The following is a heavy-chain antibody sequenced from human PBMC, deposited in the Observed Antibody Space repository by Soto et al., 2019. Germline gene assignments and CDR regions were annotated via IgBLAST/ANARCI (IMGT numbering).Heavy chain of an antibody. CDR1: GGTFSRYT. CDR3: ARQFDYESSGYYYAY. V-gene: IGHV1-69*13. J-gene: IGHJ4*02. D-gene: IGHD3-22*01. Sequence: SVKVSCKASGGTFSRYTISWVRQAPGQGLEWMGGITPMFGTANYAQKFQGRVTIAADESTSTAYMELSSLRSEDTAVYYCARQFDYESSGYYYAYWGQGTVVTVS. CDR2: ITPMFGTA.